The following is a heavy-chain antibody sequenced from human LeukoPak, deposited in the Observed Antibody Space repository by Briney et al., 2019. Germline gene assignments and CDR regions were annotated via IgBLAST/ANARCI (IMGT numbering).Heavy chain of an antibody. CDR3: ARGSSSSWYKYFSDY. D-gene: IGHD6-13*01. CDR2: INPDSGGT. Sequence: ASVKVSCEASGYTLTGYYMHWVRQAPGQGLEWMGWINPDSGGTKYAQKFQGRVTMTRDTSISTAYMELSRLRSDDTAVYYCARGSSSSWYKYFSDYWGQGTPVTVSS. J-gene: IGHJ4*02. CDR1: GYTLTGYY. V-gene: IGHV1-2*02.